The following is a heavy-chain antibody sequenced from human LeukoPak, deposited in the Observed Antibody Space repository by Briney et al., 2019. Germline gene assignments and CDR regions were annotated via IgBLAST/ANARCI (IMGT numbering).Heavy chain of an antibody. Sequence: SETLSLTCTVSGGSISSYYWSWIRQPPGKGLEWIGYIYYSGSINYNPSLKSRVTISVDTSKNQFSLKLSSVTAADTAVYYCARDLGVGALDYWGQGTLVTVSS. CDR2: IYYSGSI. CDR1: GGSISSYY. V-gene: IGHV4-59*01. D-gene: IGHD1-26*01. J-gene: IGHJ4*02. CDR3: ARDLGVGALDY.